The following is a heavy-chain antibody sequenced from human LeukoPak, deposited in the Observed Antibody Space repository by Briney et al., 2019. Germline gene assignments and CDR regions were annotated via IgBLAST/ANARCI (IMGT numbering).Heavy chain of an antibody. CDR2: IYSGGST. CDR3: ARSPLRWSYFDY. CDR1: GFTFSSYS. D-gene: IGHD6-13*01. Sequence: PGGSLRLSCAASGFTFSSYSMNWVRQAPGKGLEWVSVIYSGGSTYYADSVKGRFTISRDNSKNTLYLQMNSLRAEDTAVYYCARSPLRWSYFDYWGQGTLVTVSS. V-gene: IGHV3-66*01. J-gene: IGHJ4*02.